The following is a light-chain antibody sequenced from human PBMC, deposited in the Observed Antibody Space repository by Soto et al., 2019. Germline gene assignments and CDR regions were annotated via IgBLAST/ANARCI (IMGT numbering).Light chain of an antibody. CDR2: DAS. Sequence: DIVLTQPPESLAVSLGERATIICESSQRVLYSSNNKNYLAWYQQKPGKAPKLLIYDASNLESGVPSRFSGSGSGTDFTLTISSLQPEDFATYYCLQDYNYPRTFGQGTKVDIK. V-gene: IGKV4-1*01. J-gene: IGKJ1*01. CDR3: LQDYNYPRT. CDR1: QRVLYSSNNKNY.